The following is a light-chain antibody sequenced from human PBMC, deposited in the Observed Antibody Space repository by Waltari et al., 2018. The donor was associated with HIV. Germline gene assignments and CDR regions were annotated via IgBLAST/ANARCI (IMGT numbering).Light chain of an antibody. J-gene: IGLJ2*01. V-gene: IGLV2-14*01. CDR3: SSYVNTDTLI. Sequence: HSALTQPASVSGSPGHSITIPCTGSSTDIGFYILVSWYQQHPGKAPQPIIYEVHSRPSGVPDRFSGSKSGNTASLTISMLQADDEADYYCSSYVNTDTLIFGGGTKLTVL. CDR2: EVH. CDR1: STDIGFYIL.